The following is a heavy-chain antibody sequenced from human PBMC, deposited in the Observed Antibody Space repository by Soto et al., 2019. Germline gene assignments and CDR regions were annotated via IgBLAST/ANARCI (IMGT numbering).Heavy chain of an antibody. Sequence: QVQLVESGGGVVQPGRSLRLSCAASGFTFSSYGMHWVRQAPGKGLEWVAVISYDGSNKYYADSVKGRFTISRDNSKLTLYLQMNSLRAEDTAVYYCAKDGKMGGYGSAGSCYLGFSGPYYFDYWGQGTLVTVSS. CDR2: ISYDGSNK. V-gene: IGHV3-30*18. CDR3: AKDGKMGGYGSAGSCYLGFSGPYYFDY. J-gene: IGHJ4*02. CDR1: GFTFSSYG. D-gene: IGHD2-15*01.